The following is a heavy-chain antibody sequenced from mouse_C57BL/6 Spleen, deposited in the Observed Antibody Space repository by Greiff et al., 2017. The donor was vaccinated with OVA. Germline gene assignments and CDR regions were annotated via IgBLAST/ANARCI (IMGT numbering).Heavy chain of an antibody. CDR1: GYAFSSSW. V-gene: IGHV1-82*01. Sequence: QVQLQQSGPELVKPGASVKISCKASGYAFSSSWMNWVKQRPGKGLEWIGRIYPGDGDTNYNGKFKGKATLTADKSSSTAYMQLSSLTSEDSAVYFCALITTVVAPRYFDVWGTGTTVTVSS. J-gene: IGHJ1*03. CDR3: ALITTVVAPRYFDV. D-gene: IGHD1-1*01. CDR2: IYPGDGDT.